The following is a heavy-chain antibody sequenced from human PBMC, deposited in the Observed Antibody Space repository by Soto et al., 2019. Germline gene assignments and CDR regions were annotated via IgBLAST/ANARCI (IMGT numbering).Heavy chain of an antibody. CDR1: GFTFSSYG. Sequence: GGSLRLSCAASGFTFSSYGMHWVRQAPGKGLEWVAVISYDGSNKYYADSVKGRFTISRDNSKNILYLQMNSLRAEDTAVYYCAKVVKQQLPDYWGQGTLVTVSS. J-gene: IGHJ4*02. CDR3: AKVVKQQLPDY. D-gene: IGHD6-13*01. CDR2: ISYDGSNK. V-gene: IGHV3-30*18.